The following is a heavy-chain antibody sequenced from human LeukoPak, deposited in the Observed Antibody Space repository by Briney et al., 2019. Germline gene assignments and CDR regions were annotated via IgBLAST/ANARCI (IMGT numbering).Heavy chain of an antibody. D-gene: IGHD3-22*01. CDR3: AREDRDSSGLDWFDP. V-gene: IGHV1-2*02. CDR2: INPNSGGT. J-gene: IGHJ5*02. CDR1: GYTFTGYY. Sequence: ASVKVSCKASGYTFTGYYMHWVRQAPGQGLEWMGWINPNSGGTNYAQKFQGRVTMTRDTSISTVYMELSRLRSDDTAVYYCAREDRDSSGLDWFDPWGQGTLVTVSS.